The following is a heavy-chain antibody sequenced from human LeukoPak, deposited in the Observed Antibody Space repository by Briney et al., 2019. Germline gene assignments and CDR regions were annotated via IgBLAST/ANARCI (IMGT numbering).Heavy chain of an antibody. V-gene: IGHV3-30*09. J-gene: IGHJ4*02. CDR2: ISYDAAVK. CDR3: ARDFSTWYSIDF. Sequence: GGSLRLSCAVSGFALRSYAIHWVRQAPGKGLQWVAFISYDAAVKYYADSVRGRFAVSRDNSKNTLSLEMNSLRPEDTAVYYCARDFSTWYSIDFWGRGTLVTVSS. D-gene: IGHD2-15*01. CDR1: GFALRSYA.